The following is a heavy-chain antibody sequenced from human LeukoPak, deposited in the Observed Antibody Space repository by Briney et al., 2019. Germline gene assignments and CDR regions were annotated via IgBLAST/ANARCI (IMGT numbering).Heavy chain of an antibody. CDR2: IYTSGST. V-gene: IGHV4-61*02. D-gene: IGHD3-22*01. Sequence: SQTLSLTCTVSGGSNSSGSYYWSWIRQPAGKGLEWIGRIYTSGSTNYNPSLRSRVTISVDTSKNQFSLKLSSVTAADTAVYYCARTSSGVSDGMDVWGQGTTVTVSS. CDR3: ARTSSGVSDGMDV. CDR1: GGSNSSGSYY. J-gene: IGHJ6*02.